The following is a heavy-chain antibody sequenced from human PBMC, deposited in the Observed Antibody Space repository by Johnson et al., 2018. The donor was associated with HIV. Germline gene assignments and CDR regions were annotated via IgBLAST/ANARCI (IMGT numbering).Heavy chain of an antibody. V-gene: IGHV3-15*05. Sequence: VQLVESGGGVVRPGGSLRVSCAASGFTFDDYGMSWVRQAPGKGLEWVGRIKSKTDGGTTDYAAPVKGRFTISRDDSKNTLYLQMNSLRAEDTAWYYCAKDRVQFGDGVPDAFDIWGQGTMVTVSS. J-gene: IGHJ3*02. D-gene: IGHD3-10*01. CDR1: GFTFDDYG. CDR2: IKSKTDGGTT. CDR3: AKDRVQFGDGVPDAFDI.